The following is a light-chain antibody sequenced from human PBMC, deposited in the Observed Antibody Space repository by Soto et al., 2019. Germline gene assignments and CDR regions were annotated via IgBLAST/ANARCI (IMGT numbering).Light chain of an antibody. CDR2: EGN. J-gene: IGLJ3*02. CDR3: CSSAGSSTFWV. CDR1: SSDVGSYNL. V-gene: IGLV2-23*03. Sequence: QSALTQPASVSGSPGQSITISCTGTSSDVGSYNLVSWYQQHPGNAPKLMIYEGNKRPSGVSNRFSGSKSGNTASLTIYGLQAEDDADYYCCSSAGSSTFWVFGGGTKLTVL.